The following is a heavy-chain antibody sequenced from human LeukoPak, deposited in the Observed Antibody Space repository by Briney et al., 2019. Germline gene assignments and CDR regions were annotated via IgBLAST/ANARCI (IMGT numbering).Heavy chain of an antibody. CDR3: VRGVVAATTAGDAFDI. D-gene: IGHD2-15*01. J-gene: IGHJ3*02. Sequence: PGGSLRLSCAASGFTFSSYGMHWVRQAPGKGLEWVAFIRYDGSNKYYADSVKGRFTISRDNSKNTLYLQMNSPRAEDTAVYYCVRGVVAATTAGDAFDIWGQGTMVTVSS. CDR2: IRYDGSNK. CDR1: GFTFSSYG. V-gene: IGHV3-30*02.